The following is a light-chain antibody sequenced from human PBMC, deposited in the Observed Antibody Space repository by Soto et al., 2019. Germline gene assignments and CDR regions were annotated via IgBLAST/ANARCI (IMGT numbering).Light chain of an antibody. V-gene: IGKV3D-15*01. J-gene: IGKJ5*01. CDR1: QTGDSRY. Sequence: EIVLTQSPGTLSLSPGETDTHSCRPSQTGDSRYLAWYQQKRGQAPRLLIYAASSRATGIPARFSGSGSGTEFTLSISSLQSEDFAVYYCQQYNNWPPITFGQGTRLEIK. CDR3: QQYNNWPPIT. CDR2: AAS.